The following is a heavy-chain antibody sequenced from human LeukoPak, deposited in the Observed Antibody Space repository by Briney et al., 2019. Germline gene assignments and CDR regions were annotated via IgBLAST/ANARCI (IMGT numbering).Heavy chain of an antibody. V-gene: IGHV3-23*01. CDR3: ARDRRMRVRGYGIAGTTGLDN. D-gene: IGHD1-7*01. CDR2: ITGSGSRT. CDR1: GFAFSGYA. Sequence: GSLQLPSAASGFAFSGYAMSWVRRAPGKGREWVAVITGSGSRTNYTDSVKGRITITRGKSKKTLYLRMNSLRAEDTAVYYCARDRRMRVRGYGIAGTTGLDNWGQGTLVTVSS. J-gene: IGHJ4*02.